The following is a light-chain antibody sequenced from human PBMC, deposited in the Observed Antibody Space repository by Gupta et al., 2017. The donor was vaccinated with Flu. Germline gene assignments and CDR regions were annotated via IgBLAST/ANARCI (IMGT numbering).Light chain of an antibody. CDR2: WAS. Sequence: RSSQSLLFNSNSKNYLAWYQQKPGQPPKLLIYWASTRESGVPDRFNGSVSGTDFTLTISSLQAEDVAVYYCQQYYATLALTFGGGTKVEIK. CDR1: QSLLFNSNSKNY. CDR3: QQYYATLALT. V-gene: IGKV4-1*01. J-gene: IGKJ4*01.